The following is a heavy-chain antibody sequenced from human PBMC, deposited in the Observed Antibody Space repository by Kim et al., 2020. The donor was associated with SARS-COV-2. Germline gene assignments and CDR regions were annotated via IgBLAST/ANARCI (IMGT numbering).Heavy chain of an antibody. D-gene: IGHD3-22*01. V-gene: IGHV4-4*07. CDR2: MYSSGST. CDR1: GGSISSYY. Sequence: SETLSLTCTVSGGSISSYYWSWIRQPAGKGLEWIGRMYSSGSTNHNPSLKSRVTMSLDTSKSQFSLKVSSVTAADTAVYYCATYDSSGYFPTWGQGTLVTVSS. CDR3: ATYDSSGYFPT. J-gene: IGHJ5*02.